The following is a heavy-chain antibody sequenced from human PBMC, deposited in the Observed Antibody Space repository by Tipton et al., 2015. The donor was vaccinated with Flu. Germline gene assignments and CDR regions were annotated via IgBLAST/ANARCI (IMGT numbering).Heavy chain of an antibody. CDR3: ARDRGSSGWSDY. CDR1: GGSISSSSYY. Sequence: TLSLTCTVSGGSISSSSYYWGWIRQPPGKGLEWIGSIYYSGSTYYNPSLKGRVVISVDTSKNQFALKLSSVTAADTAVYYCARDRGSSGWSDYWGQGTLVTVSS. CDR2: IYYSGST. D-gene: IGHD6-19*01. V-gene: IGHV4-39*06. J-gene: IGHJ4*02.